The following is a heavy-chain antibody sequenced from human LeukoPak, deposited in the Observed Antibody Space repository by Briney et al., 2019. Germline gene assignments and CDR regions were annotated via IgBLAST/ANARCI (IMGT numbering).Heavy chain of an antibody. D-gene: IGHD5-18*01. CDR1: GGSISSSSYY. CDR3: ARQGPAMVKYYFDY. CDR2: IYTSGST. Sequence: SETLSLTCTVSGGSISSSSYYWGWIRQPPGKGLEWIGRIYTSGSTNYNPSLKSRVTISVDTSKNQFSLKLSSVTAADTAVYYCARQGPAMVKYYFDYWGQGTLVTVSS. J-gene: IGHJ4*02. V-gene: IGHV4-39*01.